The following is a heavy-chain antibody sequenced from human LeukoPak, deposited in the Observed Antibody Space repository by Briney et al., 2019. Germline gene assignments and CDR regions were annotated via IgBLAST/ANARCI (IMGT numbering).Heavy chain of an antibody. Sequence: PQASVKVSCKASGYTFNNYAVHWVRQAPGQRLEWMGWINAGNGNTKNSQKFQGRVTITRDTSTSTAYMELRSLRSDDTAVYYCARESGGSSAGFDYWGQGTLVTVSS. CDR3: ARESGGSSAGFDY. D-gene: IGHD1-26*01. CDR1: GYTFNNYA. CDR2: INAGNGNT. V-gene: IGHV1-3*01. J-gene: IGHJ4*02.